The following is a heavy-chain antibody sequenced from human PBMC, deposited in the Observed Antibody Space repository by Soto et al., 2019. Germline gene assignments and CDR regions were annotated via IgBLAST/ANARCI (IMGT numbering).Heavy chain of an antibody. J-gene: IGHJ6*03. D-gene: IGHD6-13*01. CDR3: ARSIAAAGALGYYYMDV. CDR2: INPNSGGT. Sequence: EASVKVSCKASGYTFTGYYMHWVRQAPGQGLEWMGWINPNSGGTNYAQKFQGWVTMTRDTSISTAYMELSRLRSDDTAVYYCARSIAAAGALGYYYMDVWGKGTTVTVSS. V-gene: IGHV1-2*04. CDR1: GYTFTGYY.